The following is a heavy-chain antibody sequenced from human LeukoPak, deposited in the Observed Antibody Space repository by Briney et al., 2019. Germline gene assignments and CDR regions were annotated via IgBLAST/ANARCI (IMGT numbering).Heavy chain of an antibody. J-gene: IGHJ4*02. D-gene: IGHD4-23*01. CDR3: ARVDEGYGDYSPIWY. V-gene: IGHV1-8*01. CDR2: MNPNSGNT. CDR1: GYTFTSYD. Sequence: ASVKVSCKASGYTFTSYDINWVRQATGQGLEWMGWMNPNSGNTGYAQKFQGRVTMTRDTSTSTVYMELSSLRSEDTAVYYCARVDEGYGDYSPIWYWGQGTLVTVSS.